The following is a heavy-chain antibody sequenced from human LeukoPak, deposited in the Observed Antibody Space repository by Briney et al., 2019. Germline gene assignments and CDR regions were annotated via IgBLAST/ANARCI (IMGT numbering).Heavy chain of an antibody. CDR2: INPNSGGT. Sequence: ASVKVSCKASGYTFTGYYMHWLRQAPGQGLEWMGWINPNSGGTNYAQKFQGRVTMTRDTSISTAYMELSRLRSDDTAVYYCASWEGYQLLTNDAFDIWGQGTMVTVSS. D-gene: IGHD2-2*01. V-gene: IGHV1-2*02. CDR3: ASWEGYQLLTNDAFDI. J-gene: IGHJ3*02. CDR1: GYTFTGYY.